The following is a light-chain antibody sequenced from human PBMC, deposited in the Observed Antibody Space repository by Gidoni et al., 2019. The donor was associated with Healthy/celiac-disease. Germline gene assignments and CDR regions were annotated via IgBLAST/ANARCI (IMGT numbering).Light chain of an antibody. CDR1: QSLLHSNGYNY. V-gene: IGKV2-28*01. CDR2: LGS. CDR3: MQALQTPRYT. Sequence: ESVMTESPLSLTVTPGEPASISCRSSQSLLHSNGYNYLDWYLQKPGQSPQLLIYLGSNRASGVPDRFSGSGSGTDFTLKISRVEAEDVGVYYCMQALQTPRYTFGQGTKLEIK. J-gene: IGKJ2*01.